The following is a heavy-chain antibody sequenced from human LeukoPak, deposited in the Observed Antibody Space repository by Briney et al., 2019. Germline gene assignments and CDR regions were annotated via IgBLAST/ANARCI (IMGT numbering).Heavy chain of an antibody. D-gene: IGHD6-19*01. J-gene: IGHJ5*02. Sequence: GGSLRLSCAASGFTFSNYDMSWVRQAPGKGLEWVSSISDSGGSSYYADSVKGRFTISRDNSKNTLYLQMTNLRAADTAVYYCAKDLSRAVAADWFDPWDQGSLVTVSS. V-gene: IGHV3-23*01. CDR3: AKDLSRAVAADWFDP. CDR1: GFTFSNYD. CDR2: ISDSGGSS.